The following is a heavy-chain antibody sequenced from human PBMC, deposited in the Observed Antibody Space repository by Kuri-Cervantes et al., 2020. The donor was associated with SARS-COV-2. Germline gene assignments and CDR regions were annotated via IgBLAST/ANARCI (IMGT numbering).Heavy chain of an antibody. Sequence: SVKVSCKASGGTFSSYAISWVRQAPGQGLEWMGGIIPIFGTANYAQKFQGRVTITADESTSTAYMELSSLRSEDTAVYYCAREGAFTFGGVIVHYYYYYMDVWGKGTTVTVSS. CDR1: GGTFSSYA. CDR2: IIPIFGTA. V-gene: IGHV1-69*13. J-gene: IGHJ6*03. CDR3: AREGAFTFGGVIVHYYYYYMDV. D-gene: IGHD3-16*02.